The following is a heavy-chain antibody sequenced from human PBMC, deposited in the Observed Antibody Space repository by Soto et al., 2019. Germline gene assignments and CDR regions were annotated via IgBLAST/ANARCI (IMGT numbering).Heavy chain of an antibody. V-gene: IGHV4-34*01. CDR2: INHSGST. CDR1: GGSFSGYY. CDR3: ARGLADEPLELRLPPSGFDY. J-gene: IGHJ4*02. D-gene: IGHD1-7*01. Sequence: SETLSLTCAVYGGSFSGYYWSWIRQPPGKGLEWIGEINHSGSTNYNPSLKSRVTISVDTSKNQFSLKLSSVTAADTAVYYCARGLADEPLELRLPPSGFDYWGQGTLVTVSS.